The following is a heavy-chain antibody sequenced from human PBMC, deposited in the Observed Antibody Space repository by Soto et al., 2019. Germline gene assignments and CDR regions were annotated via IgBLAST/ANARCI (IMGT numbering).Heavy chain of an antibody. Sequence: ASVKVSCKASGYTFTSYDINWVRQATGQGLEWMGWMNPNSGNTGYAQKFQGRVTMTRNTSISTAYMELSSLRSEDTAVYYCARGKHAYYYDSSGYYVNNWFDRWGQGTLVTVSS. CDR1: GYTFTSYD. D-gene: IGHD3-22*01. V-gene: IGHV1-8*01. CDR3: ARGKHAYYYDSSGYYVNNWFDR. CDR2: MNPNSGNT. J-gene: IGHJ5*02.